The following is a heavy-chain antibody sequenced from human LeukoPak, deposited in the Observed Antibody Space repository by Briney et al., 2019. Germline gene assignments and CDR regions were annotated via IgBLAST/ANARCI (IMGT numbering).Heavy chain of an antibody. D-gene: IGHD3-22*01. J-gene: IGHJ4*02. Sequence: SETLSLTCTVSGYSISSGYYWGWIRQPPGKGLEWIGSIYHSGSTYYNPSLKSRVTISVDTSKNQFSLKLSSVTAADTAVYYCARGRNYYDSSLDYWGQGTLVTVSS. CDR2: IYHSGST. CDR3: ARGRNYYDSSLDY. V-gene: IGHV4-38-2*02. CDR1: GYSISSGYY.